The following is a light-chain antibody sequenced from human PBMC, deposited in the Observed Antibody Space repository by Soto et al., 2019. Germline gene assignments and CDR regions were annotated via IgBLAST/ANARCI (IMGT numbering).Light chain of an antibody. CDR3: XXXXXXXLIT. V-gene: IGKV3-11*01. Sequence: EIVLTQSPATLSLSPGERATLSCRASQSISNYLAWYQHKPGQAPRLLIYYASNRATGIPARFSGSGSGTDFTLTISSLEPXXXXXXXXXXXXXXXLITFGQGTRLEIK. J-gene: IGKJ5*01. CDR2: YAS. CDR1: QSISNY.